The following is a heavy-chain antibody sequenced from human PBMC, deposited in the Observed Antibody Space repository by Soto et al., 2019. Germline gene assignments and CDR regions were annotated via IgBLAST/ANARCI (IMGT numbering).Heavy chain of an antibody. CDR1: GFTFSSYA. J-gene: IGHJ3*02. Sequence: GGSLRLSCAASGFTFSSYAMSWVRQAPGKGLEWVSAISGSGGSTYYADSVKGRFTISRDNAKNTLYLQMNSLRVEDTAVYFCARDRGLPDSFDIWGQGTMVT. D-gene: IGHD3-10*01. CDR2: ISGSGGST. V-gene: IGHV3-23*01. CDR3: ARDRGLPDSFDI.